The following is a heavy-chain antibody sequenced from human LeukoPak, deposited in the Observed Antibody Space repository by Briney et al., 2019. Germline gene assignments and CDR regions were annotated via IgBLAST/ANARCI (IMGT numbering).Heavy chain of an antibody. D-gene: IGHD3-9*01. CDR3: ARGLRYFDWLFYWFDP. CDR1: GGSFSGYY. J-gene: IGHJ5*02. CDR2: INHSGST. Sequence: PSETLSLTCAVYGGSFSGYYWSWIRQPPGKGLEWIGEINHSGSTSYNPSLKSRVIISVDTTKNQFSLKLSSVTAADTAVYYCARGLRYFDWLFYWFDPWGQGTLVTVSS. V-gene: IGHV4-34*01.